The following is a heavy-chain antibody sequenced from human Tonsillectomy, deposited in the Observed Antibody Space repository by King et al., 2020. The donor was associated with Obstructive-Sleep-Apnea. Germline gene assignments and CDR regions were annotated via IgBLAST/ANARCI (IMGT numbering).Heavy chain of an antibody. CDR1: GGSLSTSRYY. CDR2: IYYSGNT. J-gene: IGHJ4*02. CDR3: ARDPPGDYVWGGGPIDY. Sequence: LQLQESGPGLVKPSETLSLTCTVSGGSLSTSRYYWGWIRQPPGKGLEWIGSIYYSGNTYSNPSLKSRVTISVDTSKNQFSLNLSSVTAAETAVYYCARDPPGDYVWGGGPIDYWGQGTLVTVSS. V-gene: IGHV4-39*07. D-gene: IGHD3-16*01.